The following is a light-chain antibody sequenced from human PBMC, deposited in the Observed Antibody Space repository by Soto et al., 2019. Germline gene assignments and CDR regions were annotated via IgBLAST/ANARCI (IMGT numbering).Light chain of an antibody. CDR2: EVI. CDR1: SSDVGDYPN. Sequence: SALTQPASVSGSPGQSITISCTDTSSDVGDYPNVSWYQQHPGKVPKLIIYEVIHRPSGVTSRFSGSKSENTASLTISGLQAEDEADYYCSSYSATNTLVFGSGTKVTVL. V-gene: IGLV2-14*01. CDR3: SSYSATNTLV. J-gene: IGLJ1*01.